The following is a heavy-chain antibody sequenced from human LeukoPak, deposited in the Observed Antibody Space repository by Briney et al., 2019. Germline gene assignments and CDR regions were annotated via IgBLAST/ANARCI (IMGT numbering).Heavy chain of an antibody. V-gene: IGHV3-30*18. Sequence: GGSLRLSCAASGFTFSSYGMHWVRQAPGKGLEWVAVISYDGSNKYYADSVKGRFTISRDNSKNTLYLQMNSLRAEDTAVYYCAKFRVEYSTSSWFDHWGQGTLVTVSS. CDR3: AKFRVEYSTSSWFDH. J-gene: IGHJ5*02. CDR2: ISYDGSNK. CDR1: GFTFSSYG. D-gene: IGHD6-6*01.